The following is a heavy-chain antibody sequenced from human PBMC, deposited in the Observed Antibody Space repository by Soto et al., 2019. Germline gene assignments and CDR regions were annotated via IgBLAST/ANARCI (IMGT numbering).Heavy chain of an antibody. CDR3: ARYIPGVRYYGMDV. Sequence: GGSLRLSCAAAGFTFSSYGMNWVRPAPGKGLEWVSSISGNSGNTYFADSVKGRFTISRDNSGNTLFLEMYSLRAEDTAVYYCARYIPGVRYYGMDVWGQGTTVTVSS. V-gene: IGHV3-23*01. D-gene: IGHD2-2*01. CDR2: ISGNSGNT. CDR1: GFTFSSYG. J-gene: IGHJ6*02.